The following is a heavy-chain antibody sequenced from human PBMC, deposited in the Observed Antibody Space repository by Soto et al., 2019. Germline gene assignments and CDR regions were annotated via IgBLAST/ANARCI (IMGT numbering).Heavy chain of an antibody. CDR3: ARARYSSDWLPFDD. CDR2: ISSNGGNT. D-gene: IGHD6-19*01. J-gene: IGHJ4*01. V-gene: IGHV3-64*01. Sequence: GGSLRLSCAASGFTFSSYAIHWVRQAPGKGLEFVSAISSNGGNTYYANSVKGRFTISRDNSKNTLYLQMGSLRAEDMAVYYCARARYSSDWLPFDDWRHATLVTVSS. CDR1: GFTFSSYA.